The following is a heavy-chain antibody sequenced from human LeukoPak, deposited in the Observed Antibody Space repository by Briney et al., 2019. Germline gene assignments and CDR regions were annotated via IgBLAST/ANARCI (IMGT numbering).Heavy chain of an antibody. Sequence: GGSLRLSCAASGFTFSSYAMSWVRQAPGKGLEWVSAISGSGGSTYYADSVKGRFTISRDNSKNTLYLQMNSLRAEDTAVYYCAMITSCCYTGFDYWGQGTLVTVSS. V-gene: IGHV3-23*01. J-gene: IGHJ4*02. CDR1: GFTFSSYA. D-gene: IGHD2-2*01. CDR3: AMITSCCYTGFDY. CDR2: ISGSGGST.